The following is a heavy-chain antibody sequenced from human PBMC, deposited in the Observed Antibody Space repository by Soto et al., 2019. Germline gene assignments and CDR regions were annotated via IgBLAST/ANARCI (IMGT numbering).Heavy chain of an antibody. CDR3: ARSETLPTDY. V-gene: IGHV3-30-3*01. CDR1: GFTFSSYA. J-gene: IGHJ4*02. Sequence: QVQLVESGGGVVQPGRSLRLSCAASGFTFSSYAMHWVRQAPGKGLEWVAVISYDGSNKYYADSVKGRFTISRDNSKNTLYLPMNSLRAEDTAVYYCARSETLPTDYWGQGTLVTVSS. CDR2: ISYDGSNK.